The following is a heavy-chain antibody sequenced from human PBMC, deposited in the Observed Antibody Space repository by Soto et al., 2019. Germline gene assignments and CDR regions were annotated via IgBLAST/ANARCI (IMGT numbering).Heavy chain of an antibody. CDR3: AKDPALTIAAPSFDL. CDR2: ITVSGDRG. D-gene: IGHD6-6*01. V-gene: IGHV3-23*01. CDR1: GFSFSSAA. J-gene: IGHJ4*02. Sequence: PGGALRLAGAASGFSFSSAAMSLVRQAPGEGRRWVWCITVSGDRGWCPDSVKGRFTISRDSAKNTLSLQLTTLRAEATATYYCAKDPALTIAAPSFDLWGQGTVVTVSS.